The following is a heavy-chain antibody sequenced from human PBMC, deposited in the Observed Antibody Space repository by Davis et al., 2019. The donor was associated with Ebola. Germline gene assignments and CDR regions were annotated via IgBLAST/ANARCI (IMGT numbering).Heavy chain of an antibody. CDR3: AKDSEGSGSSTDY. CDR1: GFTFSSYG. Sequence: GESLKISCAASGFTFSSYGMHWVRQAPGKGLEWVAVIWYDGSNKYYADSVKGRFTNSRDNSKNTLYLQMNSLRAEDTAVYYCAKDSEGSGSSTDYWGQGTLVTVSS. J-gene: IGHJ4*02. V-gene: IGHV3-33*06. D-gene: IGHD1-26*01. CDR2: IWYDGSNK.